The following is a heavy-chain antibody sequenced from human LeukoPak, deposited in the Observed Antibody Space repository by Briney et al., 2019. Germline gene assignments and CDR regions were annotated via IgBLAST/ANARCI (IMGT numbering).Heavy chain of an antibody. D-gene: IGHD6-19*01. Sequence: QPGGSLRLSCAASGFTFSRFWMTSVRQAPGKGLEWVANIKQDGSEKYYVDSVKGRFTISRDNAKNSLYLQMNSLRAEDTAVYYCAGSGWQVYLDYWGQGTLVTVSS. CDR3: AGSGWQVYLDY. CDR2: IKQDGSEK. CDR1: GFTFSRFW. V-gene: IGHV3-7*01. J-gene: IGHJ4*02.